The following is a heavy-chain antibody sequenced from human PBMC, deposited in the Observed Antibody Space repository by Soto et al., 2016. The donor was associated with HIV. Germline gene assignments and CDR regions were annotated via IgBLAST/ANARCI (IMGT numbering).Heavy chain of an antibody. CDR1: GDSITNSGKY. Sequence: QLQLQESGPGLVKPSETLSLTCTVSGDSITNSGKYWGWIRQPPGKGLEWMASMYQSGSTYYNPSLKSRVTTSVDTSKNQFSLKLTSVTAADTAVYYCSESLVGSTSDGFDIWGLGTMVTVSS. D-gene: IGHD1-26*01. J-gene: IGHJ3*02. CDR2: MYQSGST. CDR3: SESLVGSTSDGFDI. V-gene: IGHV4-39*01.